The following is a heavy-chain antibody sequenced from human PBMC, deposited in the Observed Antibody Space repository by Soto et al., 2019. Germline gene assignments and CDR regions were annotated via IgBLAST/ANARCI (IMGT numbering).Heavy chain of an antibody. CDR3: ARLLQIYGDLNHYYYYYYMDV. V-gene: IGHV5-51*01. CDR2: IYPGDSDT. D-gene: IGHD4-17*01. CDR1: GYSFTSYW. Sequence: PGESLKISCKGSGYSFTSYWICWVRQMPGKGLEWMGIIYPGDSDTRYSPSFQGQVTISADKSISTAYLQWSSLKASDTAMYYCARLLQIYGDLNHYYYYYYMDVWGKGTTVTVSS. J-gene: IGHJ6*03.